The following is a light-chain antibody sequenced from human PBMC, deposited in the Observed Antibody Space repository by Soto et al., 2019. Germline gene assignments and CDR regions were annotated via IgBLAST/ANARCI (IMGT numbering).Light chain of an antibody. CDR3: QQYNNWPPIT. J-gene: IGKJ5*01. CDR2: GAS. Sequence: ESTQSPSTLSVSPWARATLSCRASQSVSSNLAWYQQKPGQAPRLLIYGASTRATGIPARFSGSGSGTEFTLTISSLQSEDFAVYDGQQYNNWPPITFGQGTRLEIK. V-gene: IGKV3-15*01. CDR1: QSVSSN.